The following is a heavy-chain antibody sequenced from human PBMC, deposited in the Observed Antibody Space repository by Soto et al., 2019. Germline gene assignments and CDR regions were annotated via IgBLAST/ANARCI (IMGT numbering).Heavy chain of an antibody. CDR2: IYPGDSDT. CDR1: GYSFTSYW. J-gene: IGHJ6*02. D-gene: IGHD5-12*01. V-gene: IGHV5-51*01. CDR3: ARHGLRGGYSGIYYGMDV. Sequence: PGESLKISCKGSGYSFTSYWIAWVRQMPGKGLEWMGIIYPGDSDTKYSPSFQGQVTISADKSINTAYLQWSSLKASDTAMYYCARHGLRGGYSGIYYGMDVWGQGTTVTVSS.